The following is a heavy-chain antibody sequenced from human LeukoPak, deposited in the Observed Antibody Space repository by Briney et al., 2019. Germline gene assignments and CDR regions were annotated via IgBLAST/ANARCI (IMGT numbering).Heavy chain of an antibody. CDR3: AKALYYDILSVFDY. Sequence: GGSLRLSCAASGFTFDDYAMHWVRQAPGKGLEWVSGISWNSGSIGYADSVKGRFTISRDNAKNSLYLQMNSLRAEDTALYYCAKALYYDILSVFDYWGQGTPVTVSS. V-gene: IGHV3-9*01. CDR1: GFTFDDYA. D-gene: IGHD3-9*01. J-gene: IGHJ4*02. CDR2: ISWNSGSI.